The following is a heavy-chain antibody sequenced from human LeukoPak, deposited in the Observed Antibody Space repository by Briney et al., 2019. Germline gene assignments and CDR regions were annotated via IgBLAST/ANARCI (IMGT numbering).Heavy chain of an antibody. CDR2: IYHNGNT. V-gene: IGHV4-4*02. CDR1: GGSISSSNW. D-gene: IGHD5-24*01. J-gene: IGHJ1*01. CDR3: ARRRDGFNEFDS. Sequence: SGTLSLTCAVSGGSISSSNWWSWVRQPPGKGLEWIGEIYHNGNTNYNPSLKSRVTISVDKSKNQFSLKLRSVTAADTAVYYCARRRDGFNEFDSWGQGTLVTVAS.